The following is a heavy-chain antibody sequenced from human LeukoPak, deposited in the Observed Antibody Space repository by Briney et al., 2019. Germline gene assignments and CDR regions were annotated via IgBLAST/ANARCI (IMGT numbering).Heavy chain of an antibody. CDR2: VSSSGAYT. Sequence: GGSLRLSCAASGFSLSDYSMNWVRQAPGKGLEWVAYVSSSGAYTHYVDSMKGRITISRDNAQNSLSLSMSSLRGDDTAVYYCARGGSSGYFDYWGQGTLVTVSS. CDR3: ARGGSSGYFDY. V-gene: IGHV3-21*01. CDR1: GFSLSDYS. J-gene: IGHJ4*02. D-gene: IGHD3-22*01.